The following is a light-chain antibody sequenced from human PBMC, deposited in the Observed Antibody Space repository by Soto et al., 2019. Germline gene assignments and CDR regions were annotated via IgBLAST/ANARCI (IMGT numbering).Light chain of an antibody. Sequence: DIVMTQSPATLSVSPGNRATLSCRASQSISRDLAWYQQKPGQAPRLLIFAASTRATGIPARFSGSGSGTEFTLTISSLQSEDFALYFCQQYDSRPLTFGGGTKVEIQ. J-gene: IGKJ4*01. CDR1: QSISRD. CDR2: AAS. CDR3: QQYDSRPLT. V-gene: IGKV3-15*01.